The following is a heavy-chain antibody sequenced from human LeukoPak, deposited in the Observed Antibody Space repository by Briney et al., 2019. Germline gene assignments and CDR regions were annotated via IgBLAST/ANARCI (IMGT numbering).Heavy chain of an antibody. D-gene: IGHD6-19*01. V-gene: IGHV1-69*04. CDR1: GGTFSSYA. CDR3: ARGRSSGWQSYYYYYGMDV. Sequence: GASVKVSCKASGGTFSSYAISWVRQAPGQGLEWMGRIIPILGIANYAQKFQGRVTITADKSTSTAYMELSSLRSEDTAVYYCARGRSSGWQSYYYYYGMDVWGQGTTVTVSS. J-gene: IGHJ6*02. CDR2: IIPILGIA.